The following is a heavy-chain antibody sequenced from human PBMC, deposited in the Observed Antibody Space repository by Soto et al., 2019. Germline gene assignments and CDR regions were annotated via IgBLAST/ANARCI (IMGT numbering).Heavy chain of an antibody. CDR2: IDPSGGST. V-gene: IGHV1-46*01. Sequence: QVQLVQSGAEVKKPGASVKVSCKASGYTFTSYYMHWVRQAPGQGLEWRGIIDPSGGSTSYAQKFQGRDTMTRDTSTSTVYMELSSLRSEDTAVYYCARGPGGGVTGTHYYFDYWGQGTLVTVSS. D-gene: IGHD1-20*01. J-gene: IGHJ4*02. CDR1: GYTFTSYY. CDR3: ARGPGGGVTGTHYYFDY.